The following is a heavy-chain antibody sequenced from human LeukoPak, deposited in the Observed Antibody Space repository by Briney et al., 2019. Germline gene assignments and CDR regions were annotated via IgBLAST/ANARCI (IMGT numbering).Heavy chain of an antibody. CDR3: ARINYGDY. Sequence: SETLFLTCTVSGGSVSSSSYYWGWIRQPPGKGLEWIGTIYYDGSTYYNPSLKSRVTISVDTSKNQFSLKLSSVTAADTAVYYCARINYGDYWGQGTLVTVSS. V-gene: IGHV4-39*07. CDR1: GGSVSSSSYY. CDR2: IYYDGST. J-gene: IGHJ4*02.